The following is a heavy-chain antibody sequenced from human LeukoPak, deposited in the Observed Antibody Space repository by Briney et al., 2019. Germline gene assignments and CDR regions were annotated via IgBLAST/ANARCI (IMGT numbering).Heavy chain of an antibody. CDR3: AKSSFGGYYLYY. CDR2: IYYSGST. V-gene: IGHV4-34*01. D-gene: IGHD3-3*01. Sequence: SETLSLTCAVYGGSFSGYYWSWIRQPPGKGLEWIGSIYYSGSTYYNPSLKSRVTISVDTSKNQFSLKLSSVTAADTAVYYCAKSSFGGYYLYYWGQGTLVTVSS. CDR1: GGSFSGYY. J-gene: IGHJ4*01.